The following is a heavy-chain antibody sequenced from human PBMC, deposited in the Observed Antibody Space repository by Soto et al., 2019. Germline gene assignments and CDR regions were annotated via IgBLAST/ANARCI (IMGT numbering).Heavy chain of an antibody. D-gene: IGHD6-19*01. V-gene: IGHV3-23*01. Sequence: PGGSLRLSCAASGFTFSSYAMSWVRQAPGKGLEWVSAISGSGGSTYYADSVEGRFTISRDNSKNTLYLQMNSLRAEDTAVYYCAKDRGGGSGWYTDYWGQGTLVTVSS. CDR1: GFTFSSYA. J-gene: IGHJ4*02. CDR2: ISGSGGST. CDR3: AKDRGGGSGWYTDY.